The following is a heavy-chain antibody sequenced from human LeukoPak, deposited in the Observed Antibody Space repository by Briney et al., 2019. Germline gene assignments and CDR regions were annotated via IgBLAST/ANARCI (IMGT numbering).Heavy chain of an antibody. CDR1: GGSISSYY. D-gene: IGHD3-10*01. CDR2: IYTSGST. CDR3: TGNYYGSGSYADFDY. V-gene: IGHV4-4*07. Sequence: ESSETLSLTCTVSGGSISSYYWSWIRQPAGKGLEWIGRIYTSGSTNYNPFLKSRVTMSVDTSKNQFSLKLSSVTAEDTAVYYCTGNYYGSGSYADFDYWGQGTLVTVSS. J-gene: IGHJ4*02.